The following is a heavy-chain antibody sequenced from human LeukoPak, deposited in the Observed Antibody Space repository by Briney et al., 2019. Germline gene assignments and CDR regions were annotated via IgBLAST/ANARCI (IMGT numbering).Heavy chain of an antibody. CDR2: ISGSGGST. V-gene: IGHV3-23*01. CDR3: AKDSMVAATRDYFDY. J-gene: IGHJ4*02. D-gene: IGHD2-15*01. Sequence: GGSLRLSCAASGFTFSSYAMSWVRQAPGKGLEWVSAISGSGGSTYYADSVKGRFTISRDNSKNTLYLQVNSLRAEDTAVYYCAKDSMVAATRDYFDYWGQGTLVTVSS. CDR1: GFTFSSYA.